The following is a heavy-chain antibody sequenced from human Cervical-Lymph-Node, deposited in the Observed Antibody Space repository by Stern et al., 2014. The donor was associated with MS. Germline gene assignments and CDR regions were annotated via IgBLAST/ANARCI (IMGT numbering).Heavy chain of an antibody. V-gene: IGHV1-8*01. Sequence: VQLEESGAEVKKPGASVKVSCKASGYTFTSYDINWVRQATGQGLEWMGWMNPNSGNTGYAQKFQGRVTMTRNTSISTAYMELSSLRSEDTAVYYCARGLVAAARYYYYYGMDVWGQGTTVTVSS. J-gene: IGHJ6*02. CDR1: GYTFTSYD. CDR3: ARGLVAAARYYYYYGMDV. CDR2: MNPNSGNT. D-gene: IGHD6-13*01.